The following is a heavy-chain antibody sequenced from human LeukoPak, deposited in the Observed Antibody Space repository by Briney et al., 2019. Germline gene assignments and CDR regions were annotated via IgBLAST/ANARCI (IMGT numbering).Heavy chain of an antibody. CDR1: GFSVSSHY. Sequence: QSGGSLRLSCAASGFSVSSHYMSWVRQAPGHGLEWVSVIYSGGTTNYADSVKGRFTISRDNSKNTLYHQMGSLRAEDTAVYYCARDTYYYGMDVWGQGTTVTVSS. CDR3: ARDTYYYGMDV. V-gene: IGHV3-53*05. CDR2: IYSGGTT. J-gene: IGHJ6*02.